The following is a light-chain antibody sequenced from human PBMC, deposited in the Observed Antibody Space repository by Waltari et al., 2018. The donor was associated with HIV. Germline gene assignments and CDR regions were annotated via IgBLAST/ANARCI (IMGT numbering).Light chain of an antibody. V-gene: IGLV1-40*01. CDR1: ISNIGAGYD. CDR2: GHT. J-gene: IGLJ2*01. CDR3: CSYAGSSTFVV. Sequence: SVLTQPPSVSGAPGQRVTISCTGTISNIGAGYDVHWYQQLPGTAPKLLIYGHTNRPSGVPDRFSGSKSGTSASLAITGLQAEDEADYYCCSYAGSSTFVVFGGGTKLTVL.